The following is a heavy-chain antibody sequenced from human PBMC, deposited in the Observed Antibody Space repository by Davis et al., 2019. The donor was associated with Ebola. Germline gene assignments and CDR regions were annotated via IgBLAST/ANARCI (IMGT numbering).Heavy chain of an antibody. CDR2: IYYSGST. J-gene: IGHJ4*02. D-gene: IGHD5/OR15-5a*01. CDR3: ATSKNIVSTPFDY. CDR1: GDTVRNTISH. V-gene: IGHV4-61*01. Sequence: PSETLSLTCTVSGDTVRNTISHWTWIRQPPGKGLEWIGYIYYSGSTDYNPSLKSRVTISVDTSKNQFSLKLNSVTAADTAVYYCATSKNIVSTPFDYWGQGTLVTVSS.